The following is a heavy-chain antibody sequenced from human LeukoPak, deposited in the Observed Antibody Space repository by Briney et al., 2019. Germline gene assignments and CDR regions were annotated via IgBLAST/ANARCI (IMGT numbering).Heavy chain of an antibody. Sequence: GGSLRLSCAASGLGFDFSRPWMTWVRQAPGKGLEWVAVIWYDGSNKYYADSVKGRFTISRDNSKNTLYLQMNSLRAEDTAVYYCARVVYDSSGYYDLDYWGQGTLVTVSS. CDR3: ARVVYDSSGYYDLDY. J-gene: IGHJ4*02. CDR1: GLGFDFSRPW. CDR2: IWYDGSNK. D-gene: IGHD3-22*01. V-gene: IGHV3-33*07.